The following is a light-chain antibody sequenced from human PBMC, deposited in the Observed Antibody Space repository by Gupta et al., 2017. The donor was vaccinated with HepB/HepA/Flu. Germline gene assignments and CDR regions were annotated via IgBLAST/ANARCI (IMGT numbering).Light chain of an antibody. J-gene: IGLJ1*01. CDR2: TND. CDR1: SSNIGSNS. Sequence: SVLTQPPSASGPPGQRFTLSCSGSSSNIGSNSIEWYQQRPGTAPNLLIYTNDQRTSGVPDRFSGSKSGTSASLAISGLQAEDEADYFCAAWDDSRNGYVFGTGTKVTVL. V-gene: IGLV1-44*01. CDR3: AAWDDSRNGYV.